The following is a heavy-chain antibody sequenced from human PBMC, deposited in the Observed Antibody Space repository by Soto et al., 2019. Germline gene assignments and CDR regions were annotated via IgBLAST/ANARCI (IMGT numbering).Heavy chain of an antibody. D-gene: IGHD5-12*01. CDR2: IIPLLGTA. CDR1: GGTFSTYG. Sequence: QVQLVQSGAEVKKPGSSVKVSCMASGGTFSTYGVSWVRQAPGQGLEWMGGIIPLLGTANDAQKFQGRVTIRADESMTTAYMEMRSLRSDDTAVYFCAREADRRWLHLFDCWGQGTLVTVSS. J-gene: IGHJ4*02. V-gene: IGHV1-69*01. CDR3: AREADRRWLHLFDC.